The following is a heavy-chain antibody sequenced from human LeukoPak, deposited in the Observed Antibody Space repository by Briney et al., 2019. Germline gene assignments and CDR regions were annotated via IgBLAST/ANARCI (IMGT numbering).Heavy chain of an antibody. J-gene: IGHJ2*01. CDR2: IKQDGSEK. Sequence: PGGSLRLSCAAPGFTFSSYWMSWVRQAPGKGLEWVANIKQDGSEKYYVDSVKGRFTISRDNAKNSLYLQMNSLRAEDTAVYYCAGSLTHNWYFDLWGRGTLVTVSS. V-gene: IGHV3-7*01. CDR1: GFTFSSYW. CDR3: AGSLTHNWYFDL.